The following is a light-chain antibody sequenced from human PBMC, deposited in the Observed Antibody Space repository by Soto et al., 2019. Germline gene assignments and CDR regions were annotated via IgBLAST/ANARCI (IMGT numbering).Light chain of an antibody. Sequence: QSVLTQPPSASGTPGQRVTISCSGSSSNIGSNTVNSYQQLPGTAPKLLIYSNNQRPSGVPDRLSGSKSGTSASLAISGLQSEDEADYYCAAWDDSLNGPVFGGGTKLTVL. J-gene: IGLJ3*02. CDR1: SSNIGSNT. CDR2: SNN. V-gene: IGLV1-44*01. CDR3: AAWDDSLNGPV.